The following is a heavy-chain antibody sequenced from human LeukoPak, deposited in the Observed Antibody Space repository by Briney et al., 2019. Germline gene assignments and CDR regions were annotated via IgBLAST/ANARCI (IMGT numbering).Heavy chain of an antibody. CDR3: ARECLASRRNWVDP. CDR1: GDSISHGTYY. J-gene: IGHJ5*02. Sequence: PSETLSLTCSVSGDSISHGTYYWSWIRQPAGQGLEWIGRIYTTGVTNYNPSLKTRVTISVDPSLNQFSLNLTSVTAADTAVYYCARECLASRRNWVDPWGQGTLVSVSS. D-gene: IGHD3-16*01. CDR2: IYTTGVT. V-gene: IGHV4-61*02.